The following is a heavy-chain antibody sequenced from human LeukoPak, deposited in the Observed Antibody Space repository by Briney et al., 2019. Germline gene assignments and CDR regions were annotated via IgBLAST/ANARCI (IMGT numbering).Heavy chain of an antibody. CDR3: ARDDYWGVTNFDP. Sequence: SETLSLTCTVSSGSISPYFWSWIRQPPGKGLEWIGYISYSGSTNYNPSLKSRVTISVVTSKNQFSLQLSSVTAADTAVYYCARDDYWGVTNFDPWGQGTLVTVSS. CDR2: ISYSGST. CDR1: SGSISPYF. V-gene: IGHV4-59*01. D-gene: IGHD3-10*01. J-gene: IGHJ5*02.